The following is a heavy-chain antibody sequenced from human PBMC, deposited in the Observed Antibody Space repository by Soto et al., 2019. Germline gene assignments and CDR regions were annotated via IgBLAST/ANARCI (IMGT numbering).Heavy chain of an antibody. D-gene: IGHD2-15*01. CDR3: ARAPPGRNGNNRFDF. J-gene: IGHJ4*02. V-gene: IGHV5-51*01. CDR1: GYSFSGYW. CDR2: IWPGDSDT. Sequence: GESLKISCKGSGYSFSGYWIGWVRQMPGKGLEWMGIIWPGDSDTRYSPSFQGQVTISADKSITTAYLQWSSLKASDTAIYYCARAPPGRNGNNRFDFWGQGTLVTVSS.